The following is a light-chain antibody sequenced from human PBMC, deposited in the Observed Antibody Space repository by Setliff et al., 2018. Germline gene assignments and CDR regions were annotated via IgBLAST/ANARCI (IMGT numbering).Light chain of an antibody. CDR2: EVY. J-gene: IGLJ2*01. CDR3: SSFGGSFNFVV. Sequence: QSVLAQPPSASGSPGQSVTISCTGTSSDVGSYNYVSWYQQHPGKAPKLIIYEVYRRPSGVPDRFSASKSGNTASLTVSGLQAEDEAEYYCSSFGGSFNFVVFGGGTKVTVL. CDR1: SSDVGSYNY. V-gene: IGLV2-8*01.